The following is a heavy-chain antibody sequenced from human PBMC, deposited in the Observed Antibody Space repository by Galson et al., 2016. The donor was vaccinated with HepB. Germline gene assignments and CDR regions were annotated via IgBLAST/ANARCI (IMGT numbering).Heavy chain of an antibody. CDR1: GFTFSSYE. Sequence: LRLSCAASGFTFSSYEMNWVRQAPGKGLEWVSFLSGSGSSQYYADSVKGRFTISRDSAKNSLYLQMNSLRAEDTATYYCAREGANIASAATAFDYWGQGARVTVSS. CDR2: LSGSGSSQ. D-gene: IGHD2-15*01. V-gene: IGHV3-48*03. J-gene: IGHJ4*02. CDR3: AREGANIASAATAFDY.